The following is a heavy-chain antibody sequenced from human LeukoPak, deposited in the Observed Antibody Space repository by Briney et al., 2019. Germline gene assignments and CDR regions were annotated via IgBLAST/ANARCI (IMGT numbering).Heavy chain of an antibody. D-gene: IGHD1-26*01. V-gene: IGHV4-59*08. CDR1: GGSISSYY. CDR2: IYYSGST. CDR3: ARRGSEGYFDY. J-gene: IGHJ4*02. Sequence: SETLSLTCTVSGGSISSYYWSWIRQPPGKGLEWIGYIYYSGSTNYNPSLKSRVTISVDTSKNQFSLKLSSVTAADTAVYYCARRGSEGYFDYWGQGTLVTVSS.